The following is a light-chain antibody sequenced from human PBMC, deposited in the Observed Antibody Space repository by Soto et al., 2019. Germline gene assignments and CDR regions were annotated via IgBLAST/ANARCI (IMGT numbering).Light chain of an antibody. V-gene: IGKV3-20*01. CDR2: GAS. J-gene: IGKJ5*01. CDR3: QQYGSSPPYT. CDR1: QSVSSSY. Sequence: EIELTQSTGTLSLSPGERATLSCRASQSVSSSYLAWYQQKPGQAPRLLIYGASSRATGIPDRFSGSGSGTDFTLTISRLEPEDFAVYYCQQYGSSPPYTFGQGTRLEIK.